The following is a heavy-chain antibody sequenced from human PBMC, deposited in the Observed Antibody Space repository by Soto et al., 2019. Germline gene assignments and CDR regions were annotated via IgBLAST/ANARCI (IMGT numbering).Heavy chain of an antibody. CDR3: ARDFRPHNWFDP. V-gene: IGHV1-69*13. J-gene: IGHJ5*02. Sequence: GASVKVSCKASGGTFSSYAISWVRQAPGQGLEWMGGIIPIFGTANYAQKFQGRVTITADESTSTAYMELSSLRSEDTAVYYCARDFRPHNWFDPWGQGTLVTVSS. CDR1: GGTFSSYA. CDR2: IIPIFGTA.